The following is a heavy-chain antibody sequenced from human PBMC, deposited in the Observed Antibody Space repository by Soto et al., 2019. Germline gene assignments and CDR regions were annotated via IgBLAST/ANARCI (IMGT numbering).Heavy chain of an antibody. Sequence: QVQLVESGGGVVQPGRSLRLSCAASGFTFSSYGMHWVRQAPGKGLEWVAVIWYDGSNKYYADSVKGRFTISRDNSKNTLYLHMTSLRAEDTAVYYCARDKGRYGMDVWGQGTTVTVSS. CDR2: IWYDGSNK. CDR3: ARDKGRYGMDV. CDR1: GFTFSSYG. J-gene: IGHJ6*02. V-gene: IGHV3-33*01.